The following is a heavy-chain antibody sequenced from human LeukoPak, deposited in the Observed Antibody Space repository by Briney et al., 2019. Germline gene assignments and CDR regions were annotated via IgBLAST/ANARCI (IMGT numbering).Heavy chain of an antibody. J-gene: IGHJ4*02. D-gene: IGHD6-19*01. V-gene: IGHV1-18*01. CDR2: ISAYNGNT. Sequence: ASVKVSCKASGYPFSSYGISWVRQAPGQGLEWMGWISAYNGNTNYAQKLQGRVTMTTDTSTSTAYMELRSLRSDDTAVYYCARAIAVDEYYFDNWGQGTVVTVSS. CDR3: ARAIAVDEYYFDN. CDR1: GYPFSSYG.